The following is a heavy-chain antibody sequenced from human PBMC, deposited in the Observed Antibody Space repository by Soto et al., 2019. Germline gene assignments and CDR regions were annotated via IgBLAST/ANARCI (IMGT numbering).Heavy chain of an antibody. CDR2: IYYSGST. CDR3: ARVADCSGGRCYFSVDY. CDR1: GGSISIGDYY. J-gene: IGHJ4*02. V-gene: IGHV4-30-4*01. D-gene: IGHD2-15*01. Sequence: QVQLQESGPGLVKPSQTLSLTCTVSGGSISIGDYYWSWIRQPPGKGLEWIGYIYYSGSTYYNPSLKSRVTTSVDTSKNQFSLKLCSVTAADTAVYYCARVADCSGGRCYFSVDYWGQGTLVTVSS.